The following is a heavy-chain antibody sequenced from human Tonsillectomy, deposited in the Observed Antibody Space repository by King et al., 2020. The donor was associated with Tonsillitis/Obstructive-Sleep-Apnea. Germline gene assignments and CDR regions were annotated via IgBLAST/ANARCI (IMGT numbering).Heavy chain of an antibody. CDR3: AILDYGGNPCFFDY. V-gene: IGHV1-69*10. J-gene: IGHJ4*02. D-gene: IGHD4-23*01. CDR2: IIPILGIA. CDR1: GGTFSSYA. Sequence: QLVQSGAEVKKPGSSVKVSCKASGGTFSSYAISWVRQAPGQGLEWMGGIIPILGIANYAQKFQGRVTITADKSTSTAYMELSSLRSEDTAVYYCAILDYGGNPCFFDYWGQGTLVTVSS.